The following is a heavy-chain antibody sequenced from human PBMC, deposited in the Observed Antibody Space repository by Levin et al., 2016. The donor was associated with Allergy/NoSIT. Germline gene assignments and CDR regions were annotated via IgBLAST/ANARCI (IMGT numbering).Heavy chain of an antibody. Sequence: SGPTLVKPTQTLTLTCTFSGFSLSTSELAVGWIRQPPGKALEWLALIFWDDERRYSSSLRSRLTIAKDTSNNQVVLMMTNVDPGDTGTYYCAHVNFWKGLDYYYYIDVWGEGTTVTVSS. J-gene: IGHJ6*03. CDR3: AHVNFWKGLDYYYYIDV. CDR1: GFSLSTSELA. V-gene: IGHV2-5*02. CDR2: IFWDDER. D-gene: IGHD3-3*01.